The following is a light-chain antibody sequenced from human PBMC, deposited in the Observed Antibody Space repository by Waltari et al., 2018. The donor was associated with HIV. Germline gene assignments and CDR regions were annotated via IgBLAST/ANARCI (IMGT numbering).Light chain of an antibody. CDR3: QQYGDSPA. J-gene: IGKJ1*01. CDR1: QNVYANY. Sequence: DTVLTQSPGTLSLPPGERATLYCRASQNVYANYLAWYQQKPGQAPRLLISGASDRAAGIPERFSGSGSGTDFALTISKLEPEDFSVYYCQQYGDSPAFGQGTKVEIK. V-gene: IGKV3-20*01. CDR2: GAS.